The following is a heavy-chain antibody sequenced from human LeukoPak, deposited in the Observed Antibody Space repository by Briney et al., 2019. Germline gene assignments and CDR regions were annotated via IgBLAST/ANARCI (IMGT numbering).Heavy chain of an antibody. D-gene: IGHD5-24*01. Sequence: SETQSLTCTVSGGSISSHYWSWIRQPPGKGLEWIGYIYYSGSTNYNPSLKSRVTISVDTSKNQFSLKLSSVTAADTAVYYCARDGYNYGYFQHWGQGTLVTVSS. V-gene: IGHV4-59*11. J-gene: IGHJ1*01. CDR2: IYYSGST. CDR1: GGSISSHY. CDR3: ARDGYNYGYFQH.